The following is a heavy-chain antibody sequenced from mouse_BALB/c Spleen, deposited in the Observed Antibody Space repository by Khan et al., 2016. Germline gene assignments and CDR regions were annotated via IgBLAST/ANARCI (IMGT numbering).Heavy chain of an antibody. J-gene: IGHJ2*01. Sequence: EVKLEGSGGGLVQPGGSMKLSCAASGFTFSDAWMDWVRQSQEKGLEWVAEIRSEANNHETYYAESVKGRFTISRDDSKSSVYLQMNSLTAEDTGIYYCRSVYFDYWGHGTTLTVSS. CDR2: IRSEANNHET. CDR3: RSVYFDY. V-gene: IGHV6-6*01. CDR1: GFTFSDAW.